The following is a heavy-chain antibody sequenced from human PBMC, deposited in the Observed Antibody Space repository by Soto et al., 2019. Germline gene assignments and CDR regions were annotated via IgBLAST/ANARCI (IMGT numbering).Heavy chain of an antibody. CDR2: IGANGDSI. CDR1: GFNFNSYA. J-gene: IGHJ4*02. D-gene: IGHD2-21*01. V-gene: IGHV3-23*01. CDR3: KGGSILVY. Sequence: GGSLRLSCAASGFNFNSYAMSWVRQAPGKGLEWVSHIGANGDSIYYADSVKGRFTISRDNSKNTLYLQMTGLRAEDTAVYYCKGGSILVYWGQGALVTASS.